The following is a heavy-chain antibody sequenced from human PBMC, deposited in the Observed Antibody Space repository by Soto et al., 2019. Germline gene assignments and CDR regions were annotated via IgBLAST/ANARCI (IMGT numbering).Heavy chain of an antibody. CDR3: AKIAAAGLEYFQH. D-gene: IGHD6-13*01. Sequence: GGSLRLSCAASGFTFSSYSMNWVRQAPGKGLEWVSYISSSSSTIYYADSVKGRFTISRDNAKNSLYLQMNSLRDEDTAVYYCAKIAAAGLEYFQHWGQGTLVTVSS. J-gene: IGHJ1*01. CDR2: ISSSSSTI. V-gene: IGHV3-48*02. CDR1: GFTFSSYS.